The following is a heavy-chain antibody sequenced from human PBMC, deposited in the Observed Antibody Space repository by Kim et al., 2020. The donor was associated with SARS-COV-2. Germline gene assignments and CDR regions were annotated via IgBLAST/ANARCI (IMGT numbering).Heavy chain of an antibody. CDR2: INPNSGGT. D-gene: IGHD4-17*01. Sequence: ASVKVSCKASGYTFTGYYMHWVRQAPGQGLEWMGRINPNSGGTNYAQKFQGRVIMTRDTSISTAYMELSRLRSDDTAVYYCARPRGHTANHDAFDIWGQGTMVTVSS. CDR3: ARPRGHTANHDAFDI. V-gene: IGHV1-2*06. J-gene: IGHJ3*02. CDR1: GYTFTGYY.